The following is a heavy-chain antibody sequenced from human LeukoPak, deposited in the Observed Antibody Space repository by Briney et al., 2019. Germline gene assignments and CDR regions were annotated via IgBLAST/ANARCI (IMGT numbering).Heavy chain of an antibody. CDR2: IIPIFGTA. CDR1: GGTFSSYA. CDR3: ARAIDDFWSGYPFDY. Sequence: GASVKVSCKASGGTFSSYAISWVRQAPGQGLEWMGGIIPIFGTANYAQKFQGRVTITVDESTSTAYMELSSLRSEDTAVYYCARAIDDFWSGYPFDYWGQGTLVTVSS. D-gene: IGHD3-3*01. V-gene: IGHV1-69*13. J-gene: IGHJ4*02.